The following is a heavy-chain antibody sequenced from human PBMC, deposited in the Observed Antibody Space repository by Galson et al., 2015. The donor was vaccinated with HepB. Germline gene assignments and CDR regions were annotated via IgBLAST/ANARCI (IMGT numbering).Heavy chain of an antibody. CDR2: IYPGDSNS. Sequence: QSGAEVKKPGESPKISCKGYGYSFTNYRIAWVRQMPGKGLEWMGIIYPGDSNSRYSPSFQGQVTISADKSISTAYLQWSSLKASDTAIYYCARHPSQSSSEIDYWGQGTLVTVSS. D-gene: IGHD6-6*01. CDR1: GYSFTNYR. V-gene: IGHV5-51*01. CDR3: ARHPSQSSSEIDY. J-gene: IGHJ4*02.